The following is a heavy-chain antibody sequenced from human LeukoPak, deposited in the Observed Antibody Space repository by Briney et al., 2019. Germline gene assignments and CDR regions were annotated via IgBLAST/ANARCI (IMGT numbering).Heavy chain of an antibody. J-gene: IGHJ4*02. D-gene: IGHD3-22*01. V-gene: IGHV4-59*01. CDR3: ARDTRYYYDSSGYPVIDY. Sequence: PSETLSLTCTVSGGSISSYYWSWIRQPPGKGLEWIGYIYYSGSANYNPSLKSRVTISVDTSKNQFSLNLSSVTAADTAVYYCARDTRYYYDSSGYPVIDYWGQGTLVTVSS. CDR2: IYYSGSA. CDR1: GGSISSYY.